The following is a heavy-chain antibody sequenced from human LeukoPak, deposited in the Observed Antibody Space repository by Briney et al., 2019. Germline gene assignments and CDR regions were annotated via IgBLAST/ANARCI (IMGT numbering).Heavy chain of an antibody. Sequence: ASVKVSCKASGYSFTNLDINWVRQATGQGLEWMGWMNPNSGNKGYAQKFQGRVTMTMNTSITTAYMELSSLRSEDTAVYYCAKDLRGRGSYPDSFDCWGQGTLVTVSS. J-gene: IGHJ4*02. CDR3: AKDLRGRGSYPDSFDC. D-gene: IGHD1-26*01. V-gene: IGHV1-8*01. CDR2: MNPNSGNK. CDR1: GYSFTNLD.